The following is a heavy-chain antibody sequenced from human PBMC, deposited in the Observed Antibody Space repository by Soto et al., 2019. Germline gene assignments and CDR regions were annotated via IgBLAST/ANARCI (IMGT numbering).Heavy chain of an antibody. CDR3: ARSTYYDILTGSYYYYAMDV. J-gene: IGHJ6*02. D-gene: IGHD3-9*01. V-gene: IGHV3-53*01. Sequence: PGGSLRLSCAASGFTFSSYAMHWVRQAPGKGLEWVSVIYSEGTPYYADSVKGRFTISRENSNNTLYLHMNNLRAEDTAVYYCARSTYYDILTGSYYYYAMDVWGQGTTVTVSS. CDR1: GFTFSSYA. CDR2: IYSEGTP.